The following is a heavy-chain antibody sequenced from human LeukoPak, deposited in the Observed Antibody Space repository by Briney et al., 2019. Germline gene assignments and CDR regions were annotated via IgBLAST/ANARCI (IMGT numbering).Heavy chain of an antibody. Sequence: GGSLRLSCAASGFTFSSYWMHWVRQAPGKGLVWVSRINSDGSSTSYADSVKGRFTISRDNAKNTLYLQMNSLRAEDTAVYYCAKAEERVIAARVYFDYWGQGTLVTVSS. CDR3: AKAEERVIAARVYFDY. J-gene: IGHJ4*02. D-gene: IGHD6-6*01. CDR2: INSDGSST. CDR1: GFTFSSYW. V-gene: IGHV3-74*01.